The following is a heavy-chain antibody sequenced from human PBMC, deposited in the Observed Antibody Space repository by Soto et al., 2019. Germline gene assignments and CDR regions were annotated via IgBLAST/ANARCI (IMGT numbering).Heavy chain of an antibody. D-gene: IGHD1-26*01. CDR2: IIPIFGTA. CDR1: GGTFSSYA. CDR3: AREKAGGSYYYGMDV. V-gene: IGHV1-69*13. Sequence: SVKVSCKASGGTFSSYAISWVRQAPGQGLEWMGGIIPIFGTANYAQKFQGRVTITADESTSTAYMELSSLRSEDTAVYYCAREKAGGSYYYGMDVWGPGTQVTVSS. J-gene: IGHJ6*02.